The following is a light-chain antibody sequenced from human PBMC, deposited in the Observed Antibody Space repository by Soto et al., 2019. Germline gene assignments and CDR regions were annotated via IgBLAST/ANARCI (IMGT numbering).Light chain of an antibody. CDR2: DAS. J-gene: IGKJ1*01. CDR1: QSISSW. V-gene: IGKV1-5*01. CDR3: QQYEKYWT. Sequence: DIQMTQSPSNLSATAGDRVTITCRASQSISSWLAWYQQKPGKAPKLLIYDASNLESGVPSRFSGSGSGTEFTLTISNLQPDDFATYYCQQYEKYWTFGQGTKVEIK.